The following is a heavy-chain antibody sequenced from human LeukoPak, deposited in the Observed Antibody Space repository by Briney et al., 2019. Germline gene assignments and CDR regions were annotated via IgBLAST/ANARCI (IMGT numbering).Heavy chain of an antibody. CDR2: INTAASST. V-gene: IGHV3-74*01. D-gene: IGHD2-2*01. CDR1: GFTFSSYW. CDR3: ARDSLYCSSTSCEAFDI. Sequence: GRSLRLSCAASGFTFSSYWMHWVRQAPGKGLVWVSRINTAASSTSYADAVKGRFTISRDNAKNTLYLQMNSLRAEDTAVYYCARDSLYCSSTSCEAFDIWGQGTMVTVSS. J-gene: IGHJ3*02.